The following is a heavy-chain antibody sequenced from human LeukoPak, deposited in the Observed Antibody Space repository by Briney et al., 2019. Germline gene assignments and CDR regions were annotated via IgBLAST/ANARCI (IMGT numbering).Heavy chain of an antibody. D-gene: IGHD6-19*01. J-gene: IGHJ6*03. Sequence: SETLSLTCAVYGGTFSGYYRSWVRQPPGKGLEWIGENNHIGSTNYSPSLKSRVTISVDTSKSQLSLNLSSVTAADTAVYYCVRGRRQWLEPPSDYYYYMDVWGKGTAVTVSS. CDR3: VRGRRQWLEPPSDYYYYMDV. CDR1: GGTFSGYY. CDR2: NNHIGST. V-gene: IGHV4-34*01.